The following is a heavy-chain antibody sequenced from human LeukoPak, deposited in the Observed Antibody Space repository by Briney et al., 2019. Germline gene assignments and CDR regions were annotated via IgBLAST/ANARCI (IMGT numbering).Heavy chain of an antibody. J-gene: IGHJ4*02. CDR1: GFAFSSYA. CDR3: VKVVDFWKGPMFDH. CDR2: ISVTGGGT. D-gene: IGHD3-3*01. V-gene: IGHV3-23*01. Sequence: GGSLRLSCVASGFAFSSYAMTWVRQAPGQGLEWVSTISVTGGGTHYAGSVKGRFTIARDNSKNTLYLQLNSLRAEDTARYYCVKVVDFWKGPMFDHWGQGAHVTVSS.